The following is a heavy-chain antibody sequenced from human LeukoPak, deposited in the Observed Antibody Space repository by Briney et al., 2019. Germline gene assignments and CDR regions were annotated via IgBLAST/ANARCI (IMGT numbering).Heavy chain of an antibody. CDR1: GGSISSGDYY. V-gene: IGHV4-30-4*08. J-gene: IGHJ5*02. CDR2: IYYSGST. D-gene: IGHD5-24*01. CDR3: ARGSRDDYSLRFQWFDP. Sequence: SETLSLTCTVSGGSISSGDYYWSRIRQPPGKGLEWIGYIYYSGSTYYNPSLKSRVTISVDTSKNQFSLKLSSVTAADTAVYYCARGSRDDYSLRFQWFDPWGQGTLVTVSS.